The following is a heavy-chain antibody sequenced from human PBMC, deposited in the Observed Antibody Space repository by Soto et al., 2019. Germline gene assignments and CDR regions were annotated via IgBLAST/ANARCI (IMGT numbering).Heavy chain of an antibody. D-gene: IGHD3-3*01. J-gene: IGHJ4*02. CDR3: AKGVPYYDFWSGYYPY. Sequence: EVQLLESGGGLVQPGGSLRLSCAASGFTFSSYAMSWVRQAPGKGLEWVSAISGSGGSTYYADSVKGRFTISRDNSKNTLYLQMNSLRAEDTAVSYCAKGVPYYDFWSGYYPYWGQGTLVTVSS. CDR1: GFTFSSYA. V-gene: IGHV3-23*01. CDR2: ISGSGGST.